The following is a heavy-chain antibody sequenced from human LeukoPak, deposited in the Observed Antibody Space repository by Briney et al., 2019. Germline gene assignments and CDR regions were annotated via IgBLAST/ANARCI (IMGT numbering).Heavy chain of an antibody. D-gene: IGHD6-13*01. CDR2: IYHSGST. CDR1: GGSSSSGGYS. J-gene: IGHJ4*02. CDR3: ARVEGQQLVPYFDY. V-gene: IGHV4-30-2*01. Sequence: PSQTLSLTCDVSGGSSSSGGYSWSWIRQPPGKGLEWIGYIYHSGSTNYNPSLKSRVTISVDTSKNQFSLKLSSVTAADTAVYYCARVEGQQLVPYFDYWGQGTLVTVSS.